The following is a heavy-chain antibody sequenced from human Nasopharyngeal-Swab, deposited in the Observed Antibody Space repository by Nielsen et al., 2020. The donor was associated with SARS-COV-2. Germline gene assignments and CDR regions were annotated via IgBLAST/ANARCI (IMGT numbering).Heavy chain of an antibody. CDR1: GYTFTDYW. Sequence: GESLKISCQGSGYTFTDYWIAWVRQMPGKGLEWMGIIYPGDSDTRYSPSFQGQVTMSADKSYSTAFLQWRSLKASDTATYYCARVRGYSGYDYFYNYGMDVWGQGTTVTSP. V-gene: IGHV5-51*01. J-gene: IGHJ6*02. CDR2: IYPGDSDT. CDR3: ARVRGYSGYDYFYNYGMDV. D-gene: IGHD5-12*01.